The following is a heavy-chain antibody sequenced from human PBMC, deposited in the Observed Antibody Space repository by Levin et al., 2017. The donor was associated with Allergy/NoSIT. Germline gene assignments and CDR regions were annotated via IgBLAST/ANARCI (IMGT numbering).Heavy chain of an antibody. CDR1: GFTASSNY. CDR3: ARSSYYYGSGSYYAPPDAFDI. D-gene: IGHD3-10*01. V-gene: IGHV3-53*01. CDR2: IYSGGST. Sequence: PGGSLRLSCAASGFTASSNYMSWVRQAPGKGLEWVSVIYSGGSTYYADSVKGRFTISRDNSKNTLYLQMNSLRAEDTAVYYCARSSYYYGSGSYYAPPDAFDIWGQGTMVTVSS. J-gene: IGHJ3*02.